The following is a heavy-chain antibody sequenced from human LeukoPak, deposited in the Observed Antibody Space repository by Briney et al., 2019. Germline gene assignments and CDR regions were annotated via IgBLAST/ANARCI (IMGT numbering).Heavy chain of an antibody. Sequence: SQTLSLTCTVSGGSISSGDYYWSWIRQPPGKGLEWIGYISYIGLTSYSPSLKSRVTISVDTSRNQFSLKLNSVTAADSAVYYCARDRSGYDRLDYWGQGTLVTVSS. J-gene: IGHJ4*02. CDR3: ARDRSGYDRLDY. CDR1: GGSISSGDYY. CDR2: ISYIGLT. D-gene: IGHD5-12*01. V-gene: IGHV4-30-4*01.